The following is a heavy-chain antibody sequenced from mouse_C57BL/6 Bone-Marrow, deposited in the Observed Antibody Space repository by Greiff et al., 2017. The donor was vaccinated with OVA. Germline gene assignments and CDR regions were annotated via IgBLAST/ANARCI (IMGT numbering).Heavy chain of an antibody. CDR1: GFTFSSYA. J-gene: IGHJ1*03. Sequence: EVQGVESGEGLVKPGGSLKLSCAASGFTFSSYAMSWVRQTPEKRLEWVAYISSGGDYIYYADTVKGRFTLSRDNARNTLYLQMSSLKSEDTAMYYCTRDGHYYGSSYINWYFDVWGTGTTVTVSS. V-gene: IGHV5-9-1*02. CDR3: TRDGHYYGSSYINWYFDV. CDR2: ISSGGDYI. D-gene: IGHD1-1*01.